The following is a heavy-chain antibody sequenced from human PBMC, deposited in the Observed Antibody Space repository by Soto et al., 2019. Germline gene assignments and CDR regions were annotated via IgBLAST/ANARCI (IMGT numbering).Heavy chain of an antibody. D-gene: IGHD2-15*01. CDR2: MNPKSANT. CDR3: ARDPTYSDNGMVVPAKYGMDV. Sequence: ASVKVSCKASRYTFINYDINWVRQATGQGHEGXVWMNPKSANTGYAQNFQGRVTITADESTSTGYMELSSLRPEDTAVYYCARDPTYSDNGMVVPAKYGMDVWGQGTTVTVSS. J-gene: IGHJ6*02. V-gene: IGHV1-8*01. CDR1: RYTFINYD.